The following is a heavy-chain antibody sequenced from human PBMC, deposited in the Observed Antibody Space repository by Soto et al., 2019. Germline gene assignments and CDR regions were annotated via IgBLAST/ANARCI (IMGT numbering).Heavy chain of an antibody. CDR1: GGSFSGYY. J-gene: IGHJ1*01. Sequence: QVQLQQWGAGLLKPSETLSLTCAVYGGSFSGYYWSWIRQPPGKGLEWIGEINHSGSTNYNPSLKSRVPISADTSKNQFALKLSSVNAADTAGYYCASSVVVVAATRAEYFQHWGQGTLVIVSS. CDR2: INHSGST. V-gene: IGHV4-34*01. D-gene: IGHD2-15*01. CDR3: ASSVVVVAATRAEYFQH.